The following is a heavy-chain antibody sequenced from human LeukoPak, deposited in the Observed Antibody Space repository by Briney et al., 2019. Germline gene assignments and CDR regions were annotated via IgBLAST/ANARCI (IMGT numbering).Heavy chain of an antibody. J-gene: IGHJ4*02. D-gene: IGHD3-10*01. Sequence: SETLSLTCTVSGGSIISNSYYWGWIRQPPGKGLEWIGSIYYTGSTYYNPSLKSRVTISVDTSKNQFSLKLRSVTAADTAVYYCASLVDYGSGSHWGQGTLVIVPS. CDR3: ASLVDYGSGSH. CDR2: IYYTGST. V-gene: IGHV4-39*01. CDR1: GGSIISNSYY.